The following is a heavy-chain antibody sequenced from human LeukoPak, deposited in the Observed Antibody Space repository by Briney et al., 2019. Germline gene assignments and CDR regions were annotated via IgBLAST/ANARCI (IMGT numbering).Heavy chain of an antibody. J-gene: IGHJ3*02. Sequence: GGSLRLSCAASGFTFSNYSMNWVRQAPGKGLEWVSSISSGSNYIYYADSVKGRFTISRDNAKNSLHLQMNSLRAEDTAVYYCARDQYLRAFDIWGQGTMVTVSS. CDR1: GFTFSNYS. CDR2: ISSGSNYI. CDR3: ARDQYLRAFDI. D-gene: IGHD2-2*01. V-gene: IGHV3-21*01.